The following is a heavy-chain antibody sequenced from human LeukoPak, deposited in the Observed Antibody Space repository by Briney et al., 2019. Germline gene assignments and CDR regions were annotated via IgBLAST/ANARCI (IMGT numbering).Heavy chain of an antibody. V-gene: IGHV4-38-2*01. J-gene: IGHJ4*02. CDR3: ARYCTSTTCILRGFDY. CDR2: IYHTGSA. CDR1: GYSFTSGHY. D-gene: IGHD2-2*01. Sequence: SETLSLTCSVSGYSFTSGHYWGWIRQPPGKGLEWIANIYHTGSAHYNPSLKSRVTISVDTSKNQFSLKLSSVTAAATAVYYCARYCTSTTCILRGFDYWGQGTLVTVSS.